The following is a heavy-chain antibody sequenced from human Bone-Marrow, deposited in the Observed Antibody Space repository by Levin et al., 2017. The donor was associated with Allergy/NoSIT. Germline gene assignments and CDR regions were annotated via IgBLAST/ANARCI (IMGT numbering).Heavy chain of an antibody. Sequence: SQTLSLTCTVSGISINSAAWSWIRQFPGKGLEWIGYIYYTGRTNYNPSLKNRVTISVDSSKTQFSLRLSSVTAADTAVYYCAREPTGWFDPWGQGTLVTVSS. J-gene: IGHJ5*02. D-gene: IGHD1-14*01. V-gene: IGHV4-59*01. CDR2: IYYTGRT. CDR1: GISINSAA. CDR3: AREPTGWFDP.